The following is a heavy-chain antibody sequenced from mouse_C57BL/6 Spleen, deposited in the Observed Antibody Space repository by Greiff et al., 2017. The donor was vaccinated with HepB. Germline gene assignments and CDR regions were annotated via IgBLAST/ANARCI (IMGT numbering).Heavy chain of an antibody. D-gene: IGHD1-1*01. CDR3: ARPYYYGSSYPAWFAY. CDR1: GYTFTSYW. J-gene: IGHJ3*01. CDR2: IDPSDSYT. V-gene: IGHV1-69*01. Sequence: VKLQQPGAELVMPGASVKLSCKASGYTFTSYWMHWVKQRPGQGLEWIGEIDPSDSYTNYNQKFKGKSTLTVDKSSSTAYMQLSSLTSEDSAVYYCARPYYYGSSYPAWFAYWGQGTLVTVSA.